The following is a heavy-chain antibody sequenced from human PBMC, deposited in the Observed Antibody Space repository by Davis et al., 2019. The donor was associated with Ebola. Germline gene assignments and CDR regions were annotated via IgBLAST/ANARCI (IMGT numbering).Heavy chain of an antibody. V-gene: IGHV3-9*01. CDR2: ISWNSGSI. Sequence: PGGSLRLSCAASGFTFDDYAMHWVRQAPGKGLEWVSGISWNSGSIGYADSVKGRFTISRDNAKNSLYLQMNSLRAEDTAVYYCARERGYCSGGSCYSYYYYYYMDVWGKGTTVTVSS. CDR1: GFTFDDYA. J-gene: IGHJ6*03. D-gene: IGHD2-15*01. CDR3: ARERGYCSGGSCYSYYYYYYMDV.